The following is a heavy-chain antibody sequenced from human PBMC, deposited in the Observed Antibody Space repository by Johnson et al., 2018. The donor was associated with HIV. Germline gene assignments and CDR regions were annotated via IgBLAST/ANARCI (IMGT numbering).Heavy chain of an antibody. CDR3: ARRQPTRDLFALDDGFDI. CDR2: IGTAGDT. CDR1: GFTFSSYD. D-gene: IGHD2-21*02. J-gene: IGHJ3*02. Sequence: VQLVESGGGLVQPGGSLRLSCAASGFTFSSYDMHWVRQATGKGLEWVSAIGTAGDTYYPGSVKGRFTISRDNSKNTLYLQMISLRAEDTAMYYCARRQPTRDLFALDDGFDIWGQGTMVTVSS. V-gene: IGHV3-13*01.